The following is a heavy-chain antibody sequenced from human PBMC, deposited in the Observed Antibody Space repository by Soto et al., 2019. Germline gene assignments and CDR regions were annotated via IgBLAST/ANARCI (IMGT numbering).Heavy chain of an antibody. CDR2: ISSSSSYI. J-gene: IGHJ4*02. CDR3: ARTNHSSGGSTDDY. CDR1: GFTFSSYW. Sequence: PGWSLRLSCAASGFTFSSYWMHWVRQAPGKGLVWVSSISSSSSYIYYADSVKGRFTISRDNAKNSLYLQMNSLRAEDTAVYYCARTNHSSGGSTDDYWGQGTLGTVSS. D-gene: IGHD2-15*01. V-gene: IGHV3-21*01.